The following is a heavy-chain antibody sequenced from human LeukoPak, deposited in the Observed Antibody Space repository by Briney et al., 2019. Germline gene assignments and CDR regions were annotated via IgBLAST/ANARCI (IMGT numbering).Heavy chain of an antibody. CDR2: IWYGGSNK. J-gene: IGHJ6*03. CDR3: AKTITHYYYMDV. V-gene: IGHV3-33*06. CDR1: GFTFSSYG. D-gene: IGHD1-20*01. Sequence: GGSLRLSCAASGFTFSSYGMHWVRQAPGKGLEWVAVIWYGGSNKYYADSVKGRFTISRDNSKNTLYLQMNSLRAEDTAVYYCAKTITHYYYMDVWGKGTTVTVSS.